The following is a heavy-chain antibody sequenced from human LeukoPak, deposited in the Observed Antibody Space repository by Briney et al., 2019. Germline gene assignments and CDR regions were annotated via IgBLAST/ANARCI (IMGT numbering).Heavy chain of an antibody. J-gene: IGHJ6*03. CDR1: GFTFSRYA. V-gene: IGHV3-48*04. CDR2: ISSSGSTI. CDR3: ARCGYSYYYLLADYDYYMDV. Sequence: GGSLRLSCSASGFTFSRYAMNWVRQAPGKGLEWVSYISSSGSTIYYADSVKGRFTISRDNAKNSLYLQMNSLRAEDTAVYYCARCGYSYYYLLADYDYYMDVWGKGTTVTVSS. D-gene: IGHD5-18*01.